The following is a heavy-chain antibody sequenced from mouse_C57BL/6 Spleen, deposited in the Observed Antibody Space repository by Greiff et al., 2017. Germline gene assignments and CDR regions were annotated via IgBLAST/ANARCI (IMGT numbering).Heavy chain of an antibody. CDR2: INPSSGYT. V-gene: IGHV1-4*01. CDR3: APAPWFAY. CDR1: GYTFTSYT. J-gene: IGHJ3*01. Sequence: VQLVESGAELARPGASVKMSCKASGYTFTSYTMHWVKQRPGQGLEWIGYINPSSGYTQYNQKFKDKATLTADKSSSPAYMQLSSLTSEDSAVYYFAPAPWFAYWGQGTLVTVSA.